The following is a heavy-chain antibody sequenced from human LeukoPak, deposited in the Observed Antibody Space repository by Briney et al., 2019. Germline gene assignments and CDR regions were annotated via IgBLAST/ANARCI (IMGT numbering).Heavy chain of an antibody. V-gene: IGHV3-23*01. J-gene: IGHJ4*02. Sequence: PGGSLRLSCAASGFTFSSYAMSWVRQAPGKGLGWVSGISGSSDSTYYADSVKGRFTISRDNFKNTLYLQMNSLRPEDTAVYFCATGLAHYWGQGTLVTVSS. CDR3: ATGLAHY. CDR2: ISGSSDST. CDR1: GFTFSSYA.